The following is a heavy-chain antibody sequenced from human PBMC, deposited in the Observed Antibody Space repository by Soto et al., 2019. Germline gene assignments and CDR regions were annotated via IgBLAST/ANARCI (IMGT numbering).Heavy chain of an antibody. V-gene: IGHV5-10-1*01. CDR3: ARIKGYGHYEADY. J-gene: IGHJ4*02. Sequence: PGESLKISCKDSGYSFTSYWITWVRQTPGTGLEWMGRIDPRDSYTNYSPSFQGHVTISIDKPISTAYLQWSSLKASDTAIYYCARIKGYGHYEADYWGQGTLVTVSS. CDR1: GYSFTSYW. CDR2: IDPRDSYT. D-gene: IGHD4-17*01.